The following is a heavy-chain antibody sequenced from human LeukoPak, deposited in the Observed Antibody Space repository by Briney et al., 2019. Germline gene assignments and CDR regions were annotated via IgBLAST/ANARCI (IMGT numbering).Heavy chain of an antibody. CDR3: ARIAPHTALVTNWFAP. CDR1: GFSLRNARMG. Sequence: SGPTLVNPTEPLTQTCTASGFSLRNARMGVSWIRQPPGKALEWLSHTFWNDEKSYSTSLKSRLTISKDTSKSQVVLTMTNMDPVDTATYYCARIAPHTALVTNWFAPWGQGTLVTVSS. J-gene: IGHJ5*02. V-gene: IGHV2-26*01. D-gene: IGHD5-18*01. CDR2: TFWNDEK.